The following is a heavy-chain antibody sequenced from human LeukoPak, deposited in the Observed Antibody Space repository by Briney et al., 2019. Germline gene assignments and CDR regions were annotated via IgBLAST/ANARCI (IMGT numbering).Heavy chain of an antibody. V-gene: IGHV1-18*01. CDR3: ARADPTNTGHEYFDY. D-gene: IGHD2/OR15-2a*01. J-gene: IGHJ4*02. CDR1: GYTFNRYG. Sequence: ASVKVSCKASGYTFNRYGISWVRQAPGQRPEWTGWNSALTGNIDYAPKFQGRVTMNTDTSTRTAHMELSSLVSADTAVYFCARADPTNTGHEYFDYWGRRTLVTASS. CDR2: NSALTGNI.